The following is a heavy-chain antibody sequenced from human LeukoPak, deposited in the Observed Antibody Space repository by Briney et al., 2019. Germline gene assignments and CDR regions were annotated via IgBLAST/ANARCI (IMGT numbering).Heavy chain of an antibody. CDR3: AKATGYLL. CDR2: ISSSSSYI. V-gene: IGHV3-21*04. Sequence: GGSLRLSCAASGFTFSSYSMNWVRQAPGKGLEWVSSISSSSSYIYYADSVKGRFTISRDDSENTLYLQMNSLRAEDTAVYYCAKATGYLLWGQGTLVTVSS. D-gene: IGHD1-14*01. J-gene: IGHJ4*02. CDR1: GFTFSSYS.